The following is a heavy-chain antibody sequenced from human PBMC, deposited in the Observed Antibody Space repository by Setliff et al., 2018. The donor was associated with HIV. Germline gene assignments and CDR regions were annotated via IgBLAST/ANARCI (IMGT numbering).Heavy chain of an antibody. V-gene: IGHV4-39*02. CDR2: IYYSGST. CDR3: TIEGAGTIVYS. Sequence: SETLSLTCNVSGFSFRNSFYNWGWIRQPPGKGLEWIGSIYYSGSTYYNPSLKSRVTISVDTSKNQFSLKLTSVTAADTAMYYCTIEGAGTIVYSWGQGTLVTVSS. CDR1: GFSFRNSFYN. D-gene: IGHD6-19*01. J-gene: IGHJ4*02.